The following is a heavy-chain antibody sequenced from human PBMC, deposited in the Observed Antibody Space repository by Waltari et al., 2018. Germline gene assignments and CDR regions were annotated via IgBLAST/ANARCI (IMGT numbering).Heavy chain of an antibody. J-gene: IGHJ4*02. Sequence: QVQLVESGGGVVQPGRSLRLSCAASGFTFSSYGMHWVRQAPGKGLEWVAVISCDGNKKHYADSVKGRFTTSKENSNNPLYLQRDRLRAEDTAVYYCAKDPTVTPGGGDYWGQGTLVTVSS. V-gene: IGHV3-30*18. CDR2: ISCDGNKK. D-gene: IGHD4-17*01. CDR1: GFTFSSYG. CDR3: AKDPTVTPGGGDY.